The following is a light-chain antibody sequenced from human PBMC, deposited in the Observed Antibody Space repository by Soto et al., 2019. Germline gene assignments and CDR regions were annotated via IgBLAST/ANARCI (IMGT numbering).Light chain of an antibody. CDR3: QVWDSSSDHVV. V-gene: IGLV3-21*04. CDR1: NIGSKS. J-gene: IGLJ2*01. Sequence: SYELTQPPSVSVAPGKTARITCGGNNIGSKSVHWYQQKPGQAPVLVIYYDSDRPSGIPERFSGSNSGNTDTLTISRVEAGDEADYYCQVWDSSSDHVVFGGGIKLTVL. CDR2: YDS.